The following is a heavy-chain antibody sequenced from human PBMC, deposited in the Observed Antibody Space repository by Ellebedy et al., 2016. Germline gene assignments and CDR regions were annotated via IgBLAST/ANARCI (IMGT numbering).Heavy chain of an antibody. J-gene: IGHJ3*02. CDR1: GGSVSSGSYY. CDR2: IYYSGST. CDR3: ARSGYITMIVAVIEGAFDI. D-gene: IGHD3-22*01. Sequence: SETLSLXXTVSGGSVSSGSYYWSWIRQPPGKGLEWIGYIYYSGSTNYNPSLKSRVTISVDTSKNQFSLQLNSVTPEDTAVYYCARSGYITMIVAVIEGAFDIWGQGTMVTVSS. V-gene: IGHV4-61*01.